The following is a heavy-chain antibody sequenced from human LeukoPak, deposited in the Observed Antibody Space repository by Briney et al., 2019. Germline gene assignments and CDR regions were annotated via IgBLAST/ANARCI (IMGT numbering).Heavy chain of an antibody. Sequence: GGSLRLSCAASGFTFSTYTMNWVRQAPGKGLEWLSHISSSSNTIYYADSVKGRFTISRDNSKNTLYLQMNSLRAEDTAVYYCAKDPTSGVGFDYWGQGTLVTVSS. D-gene: IGHD7-27*01. CDR3: AKDPTSGVGFDY. CDR1: GFTFSTYT. J-gene: IGHJ4*02. V-gene: IGHV3-48*01. CDR2: ISSSSNTI.